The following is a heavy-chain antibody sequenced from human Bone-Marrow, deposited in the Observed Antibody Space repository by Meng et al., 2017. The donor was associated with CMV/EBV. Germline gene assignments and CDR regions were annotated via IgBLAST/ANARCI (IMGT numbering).Heavy chain of an antibody. V-gene: IGHV1-18*01. D-gene: IGHD2-15*01. CDR2: ISGYNGKT. J-gene: IGHJ4*02. Sequence: YTFTIYYISWVRQAPGQGLEWMGWISGYNGKTNYAQKFQGRVTMTTDTSTSTAYMELRSLRSDDTAVYFCARADFYCSGGRCDSGAYWGQGTLVTVSS. CDR1: YTFTIYY. CDR3: ARADFYCSGGRCDSGAY.